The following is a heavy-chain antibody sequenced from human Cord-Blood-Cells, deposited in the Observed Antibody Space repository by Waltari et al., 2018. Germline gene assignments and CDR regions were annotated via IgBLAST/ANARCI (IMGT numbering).Heavy chain of an antibody. Sequence: QLQLQESGSGLVKPSXXXXXXXXXXXXXIXXGXXXWXXXGQPPGKGLEWIGYIYHSGSTYYNPSLKSRVTISVDRSKNQFSLKLSSVTAADTAVYYCARGQALIGDAFDIWGQGTMVTVSS. CDR3: ARGQALIGDAFDI. D-gene: IGHD2-8*01. J-gene: IGHJ3*02. V-gene: IGHV4-30-2*01. CDR1: XXXIXXGXXX. CDR2: IYHSGST.